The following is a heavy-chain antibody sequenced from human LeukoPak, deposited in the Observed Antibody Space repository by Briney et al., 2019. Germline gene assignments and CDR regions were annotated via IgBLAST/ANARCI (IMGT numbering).Heavy chain of an antibody. CDR1: GGTFSSYA. J-gene: IGHJ6*03. CDR3: ARDRYCSSTSCYVGFMDV. Sequence: SVKVPCKASGGTFSSYAISWVRQAPGQGLEWMGGIIPIFGTANYAQKFQGRVTITADESTSTAYMELSSLRSEDTAVYYCARDRYCSSTSCYVGFMDVWGKGTTVTVSS. CDR2: IIPIFGTA. V-gene: IGHV1-69*13. D-gene: IGHD2-2*01.